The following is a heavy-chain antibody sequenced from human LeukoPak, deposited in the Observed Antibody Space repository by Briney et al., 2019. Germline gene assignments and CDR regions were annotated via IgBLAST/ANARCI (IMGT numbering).Heavy chain of an antibody. CDR3: ARDRLYYSDSSDYYSVYWFDP. Sequence: PGGSLRLSCAASGFKFDDYGMSWVRQSPGKGLEWVSGINWNGRRTGYADSVKGRFTISRDNAKNSLYLQMNSLRAEDTALYYCARDRLYYSDSSDYYSVYWFDPWGQGTLVTVSS. V-gene: IGHV3-20*04. CDR1: GFKFDDYG. D-gene: IGHD3-22*01. CDR2: INWNGRRT. J-gene: IGHJ5*02.